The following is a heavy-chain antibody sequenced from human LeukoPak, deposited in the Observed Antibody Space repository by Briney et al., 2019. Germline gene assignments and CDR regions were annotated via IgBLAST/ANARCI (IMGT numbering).Heavy chain of an antibody. Sequence: GGSLRLSCAASGFSFSGYSMSWFRQAPGKGLEWVANMKEDGSEKHYVDSVKGRFTISRDNAKSSLFLHMNSLRAEDTAVYYFVRLGTTNWYYWGQGTLVTVSS. CDR3: VRLGTTNWYY. CDR1: GFSFSGYS. V-gene: IGHV3-7*01. D-gene: IGHD2/OR15-2a*01. CDR2: MKEDGSEK. J-gene: IGHJ4*02.